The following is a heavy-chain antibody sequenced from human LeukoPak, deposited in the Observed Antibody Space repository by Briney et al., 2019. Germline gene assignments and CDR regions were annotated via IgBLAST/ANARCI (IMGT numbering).Heavy chain of an antibody. CDR3: ARDYHYYDSSGYYPHPYLDY. CDR1: GFTFSDYY. J-gene: IGHJ4*02. Sequence: PGGSLRLSCAASGFTFSDYYMSWIRQAPGKGLEWVSYISSSGSTIYYADSVKGRFTISRDNAKNSLYLQMNSLRAEDTAVYYCARDYHYYDSSGYYPHPYLDYWGQGTLVTVSS. V-gene: IGHV3-11*04. D-gene: IGHD3-22*01. CDR2: ISSSGSTI.